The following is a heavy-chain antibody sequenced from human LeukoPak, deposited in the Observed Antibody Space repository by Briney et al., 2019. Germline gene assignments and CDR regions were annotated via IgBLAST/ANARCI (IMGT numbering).Heavy chain of an antibody. CDR1: GFTFNSYG. CDR2: IWYDGSNA. Sequence: GGSLRLSCAASGFTFNSYGMHWVRQAPGKGLEWVAVIWYDGSNAYYADSVKGRFTISRDNSKNTLYLQMNSLRAEDTAVYYCAGDYGEYYYGMDVWGQGTTVTVSS. J-gene: IGHJ6*02. V-gene: IGHV3-33*01. D-gene: IGHD4-17*01. CDR3: AGDYGEYYYGMDV.